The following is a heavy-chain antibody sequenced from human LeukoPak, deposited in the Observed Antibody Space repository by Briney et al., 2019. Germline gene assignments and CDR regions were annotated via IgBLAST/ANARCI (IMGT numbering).Heavy chain of an antibody. D-gene: IGHD6-6*01. J-gene: IGHJ5*02. V-gene: IGHV4-34*01. Sequence: PSETLSLTCAVYGGSFSGYYWSWIRQPPGKGLEWIGEINHSGSTNYSPSLKSRVTLSVDTSKNQFSLKLSSVTAADTAVYYCARRYSSSSFNWFDPWGQGTLVTVSS. CDR3: ARRYSSSSFNWFDP. CDR2: INHSGST. CDR1: GGSFSGYY.